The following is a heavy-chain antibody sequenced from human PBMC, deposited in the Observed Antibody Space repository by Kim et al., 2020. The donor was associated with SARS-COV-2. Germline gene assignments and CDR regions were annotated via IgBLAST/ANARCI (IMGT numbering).Heavy chain of an antibody. V-gene: IGHV3-49*04. CDR3: TREGGAYYDILTQGLHYYYGMDV. CDR1: GFTFGDYA. J-gene: IGHJ6*02. Sequence: GGSLRLSCTASGFTFGDYAMSWVRQAPGKGLEWVGFIRSKAYGGTTEYAASVKGRFTISRDDSKSIAYLQMNSLKTEDTAVYYCTREGGAYYDILTQGLHYYYGMDVWGQGTTVTVSS. CDR2: IRSKAYGGTT. D-gene: IGHD3-9*01.